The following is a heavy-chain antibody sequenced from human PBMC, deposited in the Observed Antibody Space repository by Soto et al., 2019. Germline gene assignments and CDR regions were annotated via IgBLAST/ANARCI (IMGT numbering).Heavy chain of an antibody. CDR3: ARVCGYDYVWGSYRSYYFDY. CDR1: GGSFSGYY. D-gene: IGHD3-16*02. Sequence: QVQLQQWGAGLLKPSETLSLTCAVYGGSFSGYYWSWIRQPPGKGLEWIGEINHSGSTNYNPSLKRRVTISVDTSKNQFSLKLSSVTAADTAVYYCARVCGYDYVWGSYRSYYFDYWGQGTLVTFSS. CDR2: INHSGST. V-gene: IGHV4-34*01. J-gene: IGHJ4*02.